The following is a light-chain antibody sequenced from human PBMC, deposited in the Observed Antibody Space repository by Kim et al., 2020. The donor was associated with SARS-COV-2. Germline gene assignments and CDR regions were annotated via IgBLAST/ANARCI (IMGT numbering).Light chain of an antibody. J-gene: IGKJ2*01. V-gene: IGKV6-21*01. CDR1: YSIGSS. Sequence: SVTPKEKVTITCRASYSIGSSLHWYQQKPGQSPKLLIKYASQSFSGVPSRFSGSGSGTDFTLTISSLEAEDAATYYCHQSGSLPHTFGQGTKLEI. CDR2: YAS. CDR3: HQSGSLPHT.